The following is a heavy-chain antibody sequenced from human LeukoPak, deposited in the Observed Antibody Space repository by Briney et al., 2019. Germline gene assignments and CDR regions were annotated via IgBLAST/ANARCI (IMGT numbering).Heavy chain of an antibody. D-gene: IGHD2-2*02. J-gene: IGHJ3*02. CDR1: GGSISSYY. CDR2: IYYSGST. Sequence: PSETLSLTCTVSGGSISSYYWSWIRQPPGKGLEWIGYIYYSGSTNYNPSLKSRVTISVDTSKNQFSLKLSSVTAADTAVYYCARDCSSTSCYTGDAFDIWGQGTMVTVSS. V-gene: IGHV4-59*01. CDR3: ARDCSSTSCYTGDAFDI.